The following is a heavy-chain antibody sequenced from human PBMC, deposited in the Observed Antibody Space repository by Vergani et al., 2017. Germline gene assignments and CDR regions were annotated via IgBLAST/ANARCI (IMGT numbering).Heavy chain of an antibody. Sequence: EVQLVESGGGLVKPGGSLRLSCAASGFTFSSYSMNWVRQAPGKGLEWVSSISSSSSYIYYADSVKGRFTISRDNAKNSLYLQMNSLRAEDTAVYYCARDVSIAARPGLIDYWGQGTLVIVSS. CDR2: ISSSSSYI. CDR1: GFTFSSYS. CDR3: ARDVSIAARPGLIDY. J-gene: IGHJ4*02. D-gene: IGHD6-6*01. V-gene: IGHV3-21*01.